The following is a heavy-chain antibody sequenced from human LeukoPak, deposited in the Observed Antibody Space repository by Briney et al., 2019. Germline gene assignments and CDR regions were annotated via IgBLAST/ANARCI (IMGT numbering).Heavy chain of an antibody. CDR2: INPSGGSI. CDR3: ARGRNYYDSSRYYYEGDAFDI. J-gene: IGHJ3*02. CDR1: GYIFTSYY. V-gene: IGHV1-46*01. D-gene: IGHD3-22*01. Sequence: ASVKVSCKASGYIFTSYYMYWVRQAPGQGLEWMGIINPSGGSIRYAQKFQGRVTMTGDTSTSTVYMELSSLRSEDTAVYYCARGRNYYDSSRYYYEGDAFDIWGQGTMVTVSS.